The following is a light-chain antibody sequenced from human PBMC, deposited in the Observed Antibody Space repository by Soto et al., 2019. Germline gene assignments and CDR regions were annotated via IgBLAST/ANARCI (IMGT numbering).Light chain of an antibody. J-gene: IGLJ2*01. CDR2: QDS. V-gene: IGLV3-1*01. CDR3: QAWDSSFV. Sequence: SDELTQPPSVSVSPGQTASITCSGDKLGDKYACWYQQKPGQSPVLVIYQDSKRPSGIPERFSGSNSGNTATLTISGTQAMDEADYYCQAWDSSFVFGGGTKLTVL. CDR1: KLGDKY.